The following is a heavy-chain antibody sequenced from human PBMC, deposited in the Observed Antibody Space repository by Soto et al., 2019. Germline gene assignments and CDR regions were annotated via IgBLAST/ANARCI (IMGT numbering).Heavy chain of an antibody. J-gene: IGHJ6*02. CDR2: IYPGDSDT. CDR3: ARHPAPGKKNYYGMDV. Sequence: PGESLKISCKGSGYSFTSYWIGWVRQMPGKGLEWMGIIYPGDSDTRYSPSFQGQVTISADKSISTAYLQWSSLKASDTAMYYCARHPAPGKKNYYGMDVWGQGTTVTSP. CDR1: GYSFTSYW. V-gene: IGHV5-51*01.